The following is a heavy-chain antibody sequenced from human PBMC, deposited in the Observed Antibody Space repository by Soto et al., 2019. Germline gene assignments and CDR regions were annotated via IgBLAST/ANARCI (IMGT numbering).Heavy chain of an antibody. CDR3: ARDGFRDTGADAFDI. D-gene: IGHD5-18*01. V-gene: IGHV3-30*03. CDR2: ISYDGSNK. Sequence: GGSLRLSCAASGFTFSSYGMHWVRQAPGKGLEWVAVISYDGSNKYYADSVKGRFTISRDNAKNSLYLQMNSLRDEDTAVYYCARDGFRDTGADAFDIWGQGTMVTVSS. CDR1: GFTFSSYG. J-gene: IGHJ3*02.